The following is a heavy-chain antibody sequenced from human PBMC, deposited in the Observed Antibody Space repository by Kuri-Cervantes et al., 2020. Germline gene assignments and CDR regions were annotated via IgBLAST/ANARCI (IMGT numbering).Heavy chain of an antibody. J-gene: IGHJ3*02. CDR3: ARERNVLRFFDI. V-gene: IGHV1-8*02. CDR2: MNPNSGNT. D-gene: IGHD3-3*01. Sequence: ASVKVSCKASGYTFTSYYMHWVRQAPGQGLEWMGWMNPNSGNTGYAQKFQGRVTMTRNTSISTAYMELSSLRSEDTAVYYCARERNVLRFFDIWGQGTMVTVSS. CDR1: GYTFTSYY.